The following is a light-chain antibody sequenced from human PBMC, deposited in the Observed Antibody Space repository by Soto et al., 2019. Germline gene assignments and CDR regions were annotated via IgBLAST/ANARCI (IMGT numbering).Light chain of an antibody. CDR1: SSNIGAGYD. Sequence: QAVVTQPPSVSGAPGQRVTISCTGSSSNIGAGYDVHWYQHLPGTAPKLLIYGNNNWPSGVPDRFSGSTSDTSASLAITGLQAEDEADYYCQSYDTNLSAWVFGGGTKLTVL. CDR2: GNN. J-gene: IGLJ3*02. V-gene: IGLV1-40*01. CDR3: QSYDTNLSAWV.